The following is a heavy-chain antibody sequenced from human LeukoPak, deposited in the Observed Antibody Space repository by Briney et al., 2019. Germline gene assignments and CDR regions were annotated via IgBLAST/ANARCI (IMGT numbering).Heavy chain of an antibody. CDR2: ISGSGGST. CDR3: AKDGPSRNFFDY. D-gene: IGHD3/OR15-3a*01. CDR1: GFTFSSYG. Sequence: GGTLRLSCAASGFTFSSYGMSWVRQAPGKGLEWVSAISGSGGSTYYADSVKGRFTISRDNSKNTLYLQMNSLRAEDTAVYYCAKDGPSRNFFDYWGQGTLVTVSS. V-gene: IGHV3-23*01. J-gene: IGHJ4*02.